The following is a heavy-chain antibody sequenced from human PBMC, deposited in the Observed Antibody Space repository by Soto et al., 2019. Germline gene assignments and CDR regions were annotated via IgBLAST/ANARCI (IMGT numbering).Heavy chain of an antibody. CDR2: IYYSGST. CDR3: ARGGGITIFGVVRLGWFDP. Sequence: PSETLSLTCTVSGGSISSSSYYWGWIRQPPGKGLEWIGSIYYSGSTNYNPSLKSRVTISVDTSKNQFSLKLSSVTAADTAVYYCARGGGITIFGVVRLGWFDPWGQGTLVTVSS. D-gene: IGHD3-3*01. V-gene: IGHV4-39*07. J-gene: IGHJ5*02. CDR1: GGSISSSSYY.